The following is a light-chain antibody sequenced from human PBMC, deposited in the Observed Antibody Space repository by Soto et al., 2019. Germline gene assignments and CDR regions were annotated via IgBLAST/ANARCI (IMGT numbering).Light chain of an antibody. Sequence: EIWVTRSPATLCLSPGQRATLCCRASQSVSSYLDWYQQKPGKAPRLLIFDASNRATGIPARLSGSGYGTDLTLTISSIESEDLEVYYCQQRYNWPRTFGQGTKVDIK. J-gene: IGKJ1*01. CDR1: QSVSSY. V-gene: IGKV3-11*01. CDR3: QQRYNWPRT. CDR2: DAS.